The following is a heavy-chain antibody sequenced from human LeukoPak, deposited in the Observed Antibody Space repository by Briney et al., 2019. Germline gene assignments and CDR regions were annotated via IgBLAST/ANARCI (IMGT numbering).Heavy chain of an antibody. CDR2: IYYSGST. CDR3: ARLTFGGVIVISGPNNWFDP. D-gene: IGHD3-16*02. J-gene: IGHJ5*02. Sequence: PSETLSLTCTVSGGSISGYYWSWIRQPPGKGLEWIGYIYYSGSTNYNPSLKSRVTISVDTSKNQFSLKLSSVTAADTAVYYCARLTFGGVIVISGPNNWFDPWGQGTLVTVSS. V-gene: IGHV4-59*01. CDR1: GGSISGYY.